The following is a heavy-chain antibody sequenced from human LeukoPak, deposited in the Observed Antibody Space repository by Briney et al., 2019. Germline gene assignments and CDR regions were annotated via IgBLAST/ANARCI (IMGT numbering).Heavy chain of an antibody. V-gene: IGHV4-30-4*01. CDR1: GGSISSGDYY. J-gene: IGHJ4*02. CDR3: ARSSGSNDIYGY. D-gene: IGHD1-26*01. CDR2: IYYSGST. Sequence: SQTLSLTCTVSGGSISSGDYYWSWIRQPPGKGLEWIGYIYYSGSTYYNPSLKSRVTISVDTSKNQFSLRLSSVTAADTAVYYCARSSGSNDIYGYWGQGTLVTVSS.